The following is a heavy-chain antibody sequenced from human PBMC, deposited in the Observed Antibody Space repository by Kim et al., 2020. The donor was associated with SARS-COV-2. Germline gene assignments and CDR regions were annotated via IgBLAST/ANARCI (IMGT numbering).Heavy chain of an antibody. CDR2: IYSGGSST. CDR1: GFIFSSYA. D-gene: IGHD6-19*01. CDR3: AKETTAVAGTGIIDY. V-gene: IGHV3-23*03. Sequence: GGSLRLSCAASGFIFSSYAMSWVRQAPGKGLEWVSVIYSGGSSTYYADSVKGRFTISRDNSKNTLYLQMNSLRAEDTAVYYCAKETTAVAGTGIIDYWGQGTLVTVSS. J-gene: IGHJ4*02.